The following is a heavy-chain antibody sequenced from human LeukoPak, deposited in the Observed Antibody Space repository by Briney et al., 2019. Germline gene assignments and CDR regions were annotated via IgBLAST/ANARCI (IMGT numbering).Heavy chain of an antibody. CDR2: ISYDGSNK. Sequence: PGGSLRLSCAASGFTFSSYGMHWVRQAPGKGLEWVAVISYDGSNKYYADSVKGRFTISRDNSKNTLYLQMNSLRAEDTAVYYCAKELIQLRGYSPLPLEPWGQGTLVTVSS. J-gene: IGHJ5*02. CDR3: AKELIQLRGYSPLPLEP. D-gene: IGHD5-18*01. CDR1: GFTFSSYG. V-gene: IGHV3-30*18.